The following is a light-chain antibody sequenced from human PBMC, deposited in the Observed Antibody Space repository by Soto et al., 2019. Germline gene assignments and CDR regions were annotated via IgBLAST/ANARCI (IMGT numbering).Light chain of an antibody. CDR2: EVT. CDR1: SSDVGGYDY. Sequence: QSVLTQPASVSGSPGQSIAISCTGTSSDVGGYDYVSWYQQHPDKAPKLMIYEVTKRPSGVSNRFSGSKSGNTASLTISGLQPEDEADYYCSSQTSGSTRVFGSGTKLTVL. J-gene: IGLJ1*01. V-gene: IGLV2-14*01. CDR3: SSQTSGSTRV.